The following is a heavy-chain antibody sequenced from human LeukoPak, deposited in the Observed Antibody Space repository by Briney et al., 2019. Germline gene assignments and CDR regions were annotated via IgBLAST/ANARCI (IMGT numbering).Heavy chain of an antibody. CDR3: GRLRSLDQ. CDR1: GFTFSSYG. CDR2: IRYDGSNK. D-gene: IGHD2-21*02. V-gene: IGHV3-30*02. J-gene: IGHJ4*02. Sequence: GGSLRLSCAASGFTFSSYGMHWVRQAPGKGLEWVAFIRYDGSNKYYADSVKGRFTISRDNSKNTLYLQMNSLRVEDTAVYFCGRLRSLDQWGQGTLVTVSS.